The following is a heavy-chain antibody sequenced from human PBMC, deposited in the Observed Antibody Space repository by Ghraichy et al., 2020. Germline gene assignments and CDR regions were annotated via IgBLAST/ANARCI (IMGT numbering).Heavy chain of an antibody. CDR3: ARDWGSAWPFDP. CDR1: GDSVSSNSYA. Sequence: LRLSCAISGDSVSSNSYAWNWIRLSPSRGLEWLGRTYYRSKWYNDYAVSVKGRITINPDTSKNQFSLELNSVTPEDTAVYYCARDWGSAWPFDPWGQGILVTVSS. CDR2: TYYRSKWYN. D-gene: IGHD6-19*01. J-gene: IGHJ5*02. V-gene: IGHV6-1*01.